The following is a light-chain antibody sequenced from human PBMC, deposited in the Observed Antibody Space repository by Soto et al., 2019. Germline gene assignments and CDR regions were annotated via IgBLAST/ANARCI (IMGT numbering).Light chain of an antibody. Sequence: EIVLTQSPGTLSLSPGDRATLSCRASQSVTGTYLAWYQHKPGQAPRLLIYGESIRATGIPDRFSGSGSGTDFTLTISRLEPEDFAVYYCQQYGSPLWTFGQGTKVE. J-gene: IGKJ1*01. V-gene: IGKV3-20*01. CDR2: GES. CDR1: QSVTGTY. CDR3: QQYGSPLWT.